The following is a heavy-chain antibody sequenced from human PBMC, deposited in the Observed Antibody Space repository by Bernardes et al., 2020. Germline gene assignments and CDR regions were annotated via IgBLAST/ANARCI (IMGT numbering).Heavy chain of an antibody. CDR1: GGSISSSSYY. CDR2: IYYSGST. Sequence: SETLSLTCNVSGGSISSSSYYWGWIRQPPGKGLEWIGSIYYSGSTYYNPSLKSRVTISVDTSKNQFSLKLSSVTAADTAVYYCARRTAAVAGTSGFDYWGQGTLVTVSS. V-gene: IGHV4-39*01. CDR3: ARRTAAVAGTSGFDY. J-gene: IGHJ4*02. D-gene: IGHD6-19*01.